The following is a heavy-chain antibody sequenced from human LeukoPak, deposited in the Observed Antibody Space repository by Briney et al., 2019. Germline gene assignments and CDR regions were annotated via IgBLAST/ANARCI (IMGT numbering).Heavy chain of an antibody. D-gene: IGHD1-26*01. CDR3: ARALSGSYPIFDY. V-gene: IGHV3-74*01. CDR1: GFTFSSYW. CDR2: INSDGSST. J-gene: IGHJ4*02. Sequence: PGGSLRLSCAASGFTFSSYWMHWVRQAPGKGLVWVSRINSDGSSTSYADSVKGRLTISRDNAKNTLYLQMNSLRAEDTAVYYCARALSGSYPIFDYWGQGTLVNVSS.